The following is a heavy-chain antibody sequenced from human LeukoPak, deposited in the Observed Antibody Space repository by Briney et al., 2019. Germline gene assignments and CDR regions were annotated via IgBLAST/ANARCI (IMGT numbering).Heavy chain of an antibody. J-gene: IGHJ6*03. V-gene: IGHV4-34*01. CDR1: GGSFSGYY. CDR2: INHSGST. CDR3: ARVVVVVPAAIWGGSYYYYYYMDV. D-gene: IGHD2-2*02. Sequence: SETLSLTCAVYGGSFSGYYWSWIRQPPGKGLEWIGEINHSGSTNYNPSLKSRVTISVDTSKNQFSLKLSSMTAADTAVYYCARVVVVVPAAIWGGSYYYYYYMDVWGKGTTVTVSS.